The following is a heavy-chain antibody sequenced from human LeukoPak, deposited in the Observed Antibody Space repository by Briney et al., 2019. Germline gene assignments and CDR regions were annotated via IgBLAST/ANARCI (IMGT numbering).Heavy chain of an antibody. CDR1: GGSFSGYY. V-gene: IGHV4-34*01. Sequence: AETLSLTCAVYGGSFSGYYWSWIRQPPGKGLEWIGEINHSGSTNYNPSLKSRVTISVDTSKNQFSLKLSSVTAADTAVYYCARQDWNYAWFDPWGQGTLVTVSS. J-gene: IGHJ5*02. D-gene: IGHD1-7*01. CDR3: ARQDWNYAWFDP. CDR2: INHSGST.